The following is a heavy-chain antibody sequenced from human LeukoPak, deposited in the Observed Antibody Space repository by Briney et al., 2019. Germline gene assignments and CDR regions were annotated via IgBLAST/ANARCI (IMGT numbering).Heavy chain of an antibody. D-gene: IGHD3-9*01. J-gene: IGHJ3*02. CDR3: AKGRWGLTINNFDI. V-gene: IGHV3-23*01. Sequence: GGSLTLSCLASGFTITTYAMGWVRQAPGKGLEWVSVISDRGDSTHYADSVKGRFTISRDSSNNTLHLQMNSLRGEDTAVYCAKGRWGLTINNFDIWGQGTMVTVSS. CDR1: GFTITTYA. CDR2: ISDRGDST.